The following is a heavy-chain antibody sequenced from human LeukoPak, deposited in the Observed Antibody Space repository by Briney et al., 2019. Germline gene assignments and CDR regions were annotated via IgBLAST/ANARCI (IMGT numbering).Heavy chain of an antibody. CDR2: IYPGDSDT. J-gene: IGHJ6*02. D-gene: IGHD2-15*01. CDR3: ARQKYCSGGSCYPYYYYGMDV. Sequence: GESLKISCKGSGYSFTSYWIGWVRQMPGKGLEWMGIIYPGDSDTRYSPSFQGQVTISADKSISTAYLQWSSLKASDTAMYYCARQKYCSGGSCYPYYYYGMDVWGQGTTVTVS. CDR1: GYSFTSYW. V-gene: IGHV5-51*01.